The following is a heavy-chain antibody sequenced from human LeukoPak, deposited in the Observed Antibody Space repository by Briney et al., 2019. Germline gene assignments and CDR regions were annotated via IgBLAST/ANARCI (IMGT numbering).Heavy chain of an antibody. CDR1: GFTFSSYG. CDR3: AREAEDGGYNYGRGYYYYYTMDV. V-gene: IGHV3-33*01. Sequence: PGGSLRLSCAASGFTFSSYGMHWVRQAPGKGLEWVAVIWYDGSNKYYADSVKGRFTISRDNSKNTLYLQMNSLRAEDTAVYYCAREAEDGGYNYGRGYYYYYTMDVWGQGTTVTVSS. D-gene: IGHD5-18*01. J-gene: IGHJ6*02. CDR2: IWYDGSNK.